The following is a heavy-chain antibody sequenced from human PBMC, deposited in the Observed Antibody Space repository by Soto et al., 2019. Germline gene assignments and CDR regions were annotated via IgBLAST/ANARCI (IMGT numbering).Heavy chain of an antibody. J-gene: IGHJ3*02. Sequence: SQTLSLTCVISGDSVSSNSAAWNWIRQSPSRGLKWLGRTYYRSKWYNDYAVSVKSRITINPDTSKNQFSLHLNSVTPEDTAVYYCARVTSPGYCSGGSCRYDAFDIWGQGTMVTVSS. D-gene: IGHD2-15*01. CDR3: ARVTSPGYCSGGSCRYDAFDI. CDR1: GDSVSSNSAA. V-gene: IGHV6-1*01. CDR2: TYYRSKWYN.